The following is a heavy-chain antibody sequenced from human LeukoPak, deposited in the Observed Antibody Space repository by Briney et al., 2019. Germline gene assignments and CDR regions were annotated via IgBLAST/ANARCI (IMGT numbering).Heavy chain of an antibody. CDR2: ISGGGGNT. D-gene: IGHD3-22*01. Sequence: QPGGSLRLSCAASKFAFSSYAMSWVRQAPGKGLEWVSAISGGGGNTYYADSVKGRFTISRDNSKNTLYLQMNSLRPEDTAVYYCAKPYYYDSSGKFYYYYYYDMDVWGQGTTVTVSS. V-gene: IGHV3-23*01. CDR3: AKPYYYDSSGKFYYYYYYDMDV. CDR1: KFAFSSYA. J-gene: IGHJ6*02.